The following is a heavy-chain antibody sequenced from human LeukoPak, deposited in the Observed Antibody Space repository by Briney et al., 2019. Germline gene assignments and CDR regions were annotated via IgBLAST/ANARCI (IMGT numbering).Heavy chain of an antibody. CDR3: ARDSCSSPSCFDY. CDR1: GFTFSSYA. CDR2: ISYDGSNK. J-gene: IGHJ4*02. D-gene: IGHD2-2*01. Sequence: GGSLRLSCAASGFTFSSYAMHWVRQAPGKGLEWVAVISYDGSNKYYADSVKGRYTISRDNSKNTLYLQMNSLRAEDTAVYYCARDSCSSPSCFDYWGQGTLVTVSS. V-gene: IGHV3-30-3*01.